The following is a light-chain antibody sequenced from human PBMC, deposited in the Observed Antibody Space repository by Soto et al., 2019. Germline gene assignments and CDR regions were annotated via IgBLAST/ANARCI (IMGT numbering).Light chain of an antibody. CDR2: DVS. CDR3: CSSTSSSPYV. J-gene: IGLJ1*01. Sequence: QSALTQPASVSGSPGQSITISCTGTGSDVGRYNYVSWYQQYPGKAPKLTIYDVSNRPLGVSNRFSGSKSGNTASLTISGLQAEDEADYYCCSSTSSSPYVFGTGTKLTV. V-gene: IGLV2-14*01. CDR1: GSDVGRYNY.